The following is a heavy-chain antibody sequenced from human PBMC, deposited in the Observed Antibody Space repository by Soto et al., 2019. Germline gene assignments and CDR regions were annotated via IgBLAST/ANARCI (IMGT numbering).Heavy chain of an antibody. CDR1: GYTFTSYD. CDR3: ASEVGVTRFDS. D-gene: IGHD1-26*01. CDR2: MNPNSGNT. J-gene: IGHJ4*02. Sequence: QVQLVQSGAEVKKPGASVKVSCKASGYTFTSYDINWVRQATGQGLEWMGWMNPNSGNTGYAQKFQGRVTMSRNTAISTDYMVISSRTAENTALYYWASEVGVTRFDSWGQGTLVTVSS. V-gene: IGHV1-8*01.